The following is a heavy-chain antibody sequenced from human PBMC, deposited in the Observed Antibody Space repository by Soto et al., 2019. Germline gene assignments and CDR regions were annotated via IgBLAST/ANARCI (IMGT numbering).Heavy chain of an antibody. CDR1: GGSFSGYY. D-gene: IGHD5-12*01. Sequence: QVQLQQWGAGLLKPSETLSLTCAVYGGSFSGYYWSWIRQPPGKGLEWIGEINHSGSTNYNPSLKSRVTISVDTPKNQFSLKLGSVTAADTAVYYCASLRGYSGYDFDYWGQGTLVTVSS. CDR2: INHSGST. V-gene: IGHV4-34*01. J-gene: IGHJ4*02. CDR3: ASLRGYSGYDFDY.